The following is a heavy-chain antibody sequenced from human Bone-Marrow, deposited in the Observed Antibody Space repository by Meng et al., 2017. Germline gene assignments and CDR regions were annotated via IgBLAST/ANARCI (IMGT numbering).Heavy chain of an antibody. D-gene: IGHD3-22*01. V-gene: IGHV3-7*01. CDR1: GFTFSSYW. CDR2: IKQDGSEK. CDR3: AAWVYYDSSGGFDY. Sequence: GALKISCAASGFTFSSYWMSWVRQAPGKGLEWVANIKQDGSEKYYVDSVKGRFTISRDNAKNSLYLQMNSLRAEDTAVYYCAAWVYYDSSGGFDYWGQGTLVTVSS. J-gene: IGHJ4*02.